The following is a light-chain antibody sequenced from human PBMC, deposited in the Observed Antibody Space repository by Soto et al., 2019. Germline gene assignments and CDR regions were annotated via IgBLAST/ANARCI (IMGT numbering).Light chain of an antibody. CDR2: EGS. Sequence: QSALTQPASVSGSPGQSITISCTGTSSDVGSYNLVSWYQQHPGKAPKLMIYEGSKRPSGVSNRFSGSKSGNTASLTISGLQVEDGADYYCCSYAGSSTLVVFGGGTQLTVL. CDR3: CSYAGSSTLVV. J-gene: IGLJ2*01. CDR1: SSDVGSYNL. V-gene: IGLV2-23*03.